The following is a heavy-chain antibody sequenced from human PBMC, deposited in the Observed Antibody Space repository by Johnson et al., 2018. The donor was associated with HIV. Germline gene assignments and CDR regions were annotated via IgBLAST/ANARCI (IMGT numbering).Heavy chain of an antibody. CDR3: AREVSLRVGATLPPSYAFDI. CDR2: IRYDGSNK. Sequence: QVQLVESGGGVVQPGGSLRLSCAASGFTFSSYGMHWVRQAPGKGLVWVAFIRYDGSNKYYADSVKGRFTISRDNSKNTLYLQVNSLGAEDTALYYCAREVSLRVGATLPPSYAFDIWGQGTLVSVSS. V-gene: IGHV3-30*02. CDR1: GFTFSSYG. D-gene: IGHD1-26*01. J-gene: IGHJ3*02.